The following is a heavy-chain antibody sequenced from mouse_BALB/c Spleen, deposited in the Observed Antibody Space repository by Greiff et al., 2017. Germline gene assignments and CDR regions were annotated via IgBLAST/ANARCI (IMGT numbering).Heavy chain of an antibody. D-gene: IGHD2-14*01. CDR1: AYSITSGYY. Sequence: EVKLQESGPGLVKPSQSLSLTSSVPAYSITSGYYWNWIRQFPGNKLEWMGYISYDGSNNYNPSLKNRISITRDTSKNQFFLKLNSVTTEDTATLYCARDPRYDGSFDYWGRGATLPVSA. CDR2: ISYDGSN. V-gene: IGHV3-6*02. J-gene: IGHJ2*01. CDR3: ARDPRYDGSFDY.